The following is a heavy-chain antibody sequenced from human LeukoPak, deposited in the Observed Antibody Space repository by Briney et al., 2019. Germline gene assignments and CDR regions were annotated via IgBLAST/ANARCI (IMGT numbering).Heavy chain of an antibody. CDR1: GFTFSSYG. J-gene: IGHJ4*02. V-gene: IGHV3-30*02. CDR2: IRYDGSNK. CDR3: AKDRVGIFGVVMGFDY. Sequence: GGSLRLSCAASGFTFSSYGMHWVRQAPGKGLEWVAFIRYDGSNKYYADSVKGRFTISRDNSKNTLYLQMNSLRAEDTAVYYCAKDRVGIFGVVMGFDYWGQGTLVTVAS. D-gene: IGHD3-3*01.